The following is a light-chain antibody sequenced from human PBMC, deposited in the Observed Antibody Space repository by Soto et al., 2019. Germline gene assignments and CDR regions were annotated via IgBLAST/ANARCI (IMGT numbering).Light chain of an antibody. V-gene: IGKV2-28*01. Sequence: DIVMTQSPLSLPVTPGEPASISCRSSQSLLHSNGYNYLDWYLQKPGQSPQLLIYLGSNRASGVPDRFSGSGSGIEFRLKISRVEAEDVGVYFCMQALQSPLTFGGGTKVDIK. CDR3: MQALQSPLT. J-gene: IGKJ4*01. CDR2: LGS. CDR1: QSLLHSNGYNY.